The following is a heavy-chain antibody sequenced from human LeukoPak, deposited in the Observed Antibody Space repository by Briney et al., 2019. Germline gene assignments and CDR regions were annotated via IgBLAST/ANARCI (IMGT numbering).Heavy chain of an antibody. J-gene: IGHJ5*02. D-gene: IGHD5-18*01. CDR2: IIPMLGRS. CDR1: GGSFSSYG. Sequence: EASVKVSCKASGGSFSSYGISWVRQAPGQGLEWMGGIIPMLGRSNYALKFQGRVTISTDESTSTAYMEMSSLRSEDTAVYYCAREDHTANNWFDPWGQGTLVTVSS. V-gene: IGHV1-69*05. CDR3: AREDHTANNWFDP.